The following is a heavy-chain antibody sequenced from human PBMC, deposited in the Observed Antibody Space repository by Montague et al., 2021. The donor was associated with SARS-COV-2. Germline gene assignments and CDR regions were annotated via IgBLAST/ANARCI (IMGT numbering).Heavy chain of an antibody. D-gene: IGHD3-9*01. CDR3: LRHPHYDGLNGPPDF. V-gene: IGHV4-59*08. CDR2: ALYNKGT. Sequence: SETLSLTCTVSGVSVTDYYWSWIRQPPGKGLEWVGDALYNKGTNFNPPLKSRVAISVDTSKNQFSLRLTSVTAADTAFYYCLRHPHYDGLNGPPDFRDQGALVTVSS. J-gene: IGHJ4*02. CDR1: GVSVTDYY.